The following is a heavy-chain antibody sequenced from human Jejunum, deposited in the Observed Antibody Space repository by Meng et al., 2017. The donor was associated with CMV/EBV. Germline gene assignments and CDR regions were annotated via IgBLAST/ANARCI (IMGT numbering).Heavy chain of an antibody. CDR2: VHYAGST. D-gene: IGHD1-14*01. CDR3: ARRQDSATGAIFDY. J-gene: IGHJ4*02. V-gene: IGHV4-39*01. Sequence: SGGPVANSNCFWGCIRPAQGKGLAWIGHVHYAGSTYYNSFFRNRVSMTVGTSKNRFSLKLTSVAVADTGVYYCARRQDSATGAIFDYWGQGTLVTVSS. CDR1: GGPVANSNCF.